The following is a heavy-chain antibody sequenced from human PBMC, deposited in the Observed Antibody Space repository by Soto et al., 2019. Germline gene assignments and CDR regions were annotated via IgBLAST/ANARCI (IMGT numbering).Heavy chain of an antibody. CDR2: ITGTDDST. CDR3: ANVSYYAVEEFCTRTSYAPEYFHY. Sequence: PGGSLRLSGAASGLTLSSYAMSWVRHATRKGLEWVASITGTDDSTHKAHSVKGRFTISRDNSKNTLWLQMNILIAVDTAIYYCANVSYYAVEEFCTRTSYAPEYFHYRGQGALVTVSS. J-gene: IGHJ1*01. D-gene: IGHD2-2*01. CDR1: GLTLSSYA. V-gene: IGHV3-23*01.